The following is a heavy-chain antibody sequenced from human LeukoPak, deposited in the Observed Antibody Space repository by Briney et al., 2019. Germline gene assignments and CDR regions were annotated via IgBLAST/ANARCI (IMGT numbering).Heavy chain of an antibody. Sequence: PGGSLRLSCAASGFTFSDYWMSWVRQAPGKGLEWVANIKQDGSEKYYVDSVKGRFTISRDNAKNSLYLQMNSLRAEDTAVYYCARVGRDKIQLWSQFDYWGQGTLVTVSS. J-gene: IGHJ4*02. V-gene: IGHV3-7*01. CDR2: IKQDGSEK. CDR1: GFTFSDYW. D-gene: IGHD5-18*01. CDR3: ARVGRDKIQLWSQFDY.